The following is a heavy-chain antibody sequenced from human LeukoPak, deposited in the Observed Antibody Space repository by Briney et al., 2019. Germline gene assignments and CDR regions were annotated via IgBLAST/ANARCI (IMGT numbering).Heavy chain of an antibody. CDR2: IFGDGGVT. Sequence: GESLRLSCAASGFTFDVYAMRWVRQAPGKGLVWVSRIFGDGGVTNNADSVKGRFTISRDNAKNTLYLQMNSLRGEDTAVYYCARYLSYGSGSLDYWGQGTLVTVSS. D-gene: IGHD3-10*01. CDR3: ARYLSYGSGSLDY. J-gene: IGHJ4*02. CDR1: GFTFDVYA. V-gene: IGHV3-74*01.